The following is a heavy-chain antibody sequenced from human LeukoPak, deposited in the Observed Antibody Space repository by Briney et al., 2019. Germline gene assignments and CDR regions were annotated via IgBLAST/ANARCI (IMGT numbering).Heavy chain of an antibody. CDR1: GGSISSGDYY. J-gene: IGHJ5*02. Sequence: KASEALSLTCTVSGGSISSGDYYWSWIRQPPGKGLEWIGYIYYSGSTYYNPSLKSRVTISVDTSKNQFSLKLSSVTAADTAVYYCARAAGSVVAATHWFDPWGQGTLVTVSS. CDR2: IYYSGST. CDR3: ARAAGSVVAATHWFDP. D-gene: IGHD2-15*01. V-gene: IGHV4-31*03.